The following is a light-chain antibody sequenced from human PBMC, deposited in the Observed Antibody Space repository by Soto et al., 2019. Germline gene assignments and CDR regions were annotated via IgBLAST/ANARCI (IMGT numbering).Light chain of an antibody. Sequence: DIVLTQSPDSLAVSLGERVTITCKSSQSVLFSSSKKYYLAWYQQKPGHPPKLLIYWASTRESGVPDRFSGSGSGTDFTLTISSLQPDDFATYYCQHFNSYPWTFGQGTKVDIK. CDR3: QHFNSYPWT. CDR1: QSVLFSSSKKYY. CDR2: WAS. J-gene: IGKJ1*01. V-gene: IGKV4-1*01.